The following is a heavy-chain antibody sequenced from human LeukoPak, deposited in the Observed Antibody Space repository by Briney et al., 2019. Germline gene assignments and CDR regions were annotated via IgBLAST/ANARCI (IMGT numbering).Heavy chain of an antibody. Sequence: GGSLRLSCAASGFTVSSNYMSWVRQAPGKGLEWVSVIYSGGSTYYADSVKGRFTISRDNSKNTLYLQMNSLRAEDTAVYYCARLGYCSGGSCYYYYYMDVWGKGTTVTVSS. J-gene: IGHJ6*03. D-gene: IGHD2-15*01. CDR2: IYSGGST. CDR1: GFTVSSNY. CDR3: ARLGYCSGGSCYYYYYMDV. V-gene: IGHV3-66*04.